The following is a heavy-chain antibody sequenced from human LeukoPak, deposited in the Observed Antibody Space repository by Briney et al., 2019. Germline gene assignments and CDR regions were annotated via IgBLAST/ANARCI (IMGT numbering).Heavy chain of an antibody. V-gene: IGHV4-34*01. Sequence: PSETLSLTCAVYGGSFSGYYWSWIRQPPGKGLEWIGEINHSGSTNYNPPLKSRVTISVDTSKNQFSLKLSSVTAADTAVYYCASRAYCSGGSCYSNDYWGQGTLVTVSS. CDR3: ASRAYCSGGSCYSNDY. D-gene: IGHD2-15*01. CDR2: INHSGST. J-gene: IGHJ4*02. CDR1: GGSFSGYY.